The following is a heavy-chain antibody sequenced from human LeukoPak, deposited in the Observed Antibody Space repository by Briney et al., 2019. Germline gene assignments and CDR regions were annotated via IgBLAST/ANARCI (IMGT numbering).Heavy chain of an antibody. CDR3: AEGGSRWAAEYFQT. CDR1: GYTFTNYG. J-gene: IGHJ1*01. CDR2: ISGYNGDT. V-gene: IGHV1-18*01. Sequence: VASVKVSCKASGYTFTNYGINWVRQAPGQGLQWMGWISGYNGDTKFAQHLQDRVTMTSDTSTNTAYMELKSLRPDDTAVYFCAEGGSRWAAEYFQTWGQGNLVTVSS. D-gene: IGHD6-13*01.